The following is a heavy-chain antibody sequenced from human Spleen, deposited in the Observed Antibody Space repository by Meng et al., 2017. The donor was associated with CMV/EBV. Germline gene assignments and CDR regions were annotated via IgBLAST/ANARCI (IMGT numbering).Heavy chain of an antibody. Sequence: GESLKISCAASGFTLIDYTIHWVRQGPGKGLAWVSLISWDGHFTSYADSVKGRFTISRDNSKNSLYLQMSSLRSEDTAVYYCVREGEDAALAARPNYYYYYYAMDVWGQGTTVTVSS. CDR3: VREGEDAALAARPNYYYYYYAMDV. CDR1: GFTLIDYT. CDR2: ISWDGHFT. D-gene: IGHD5-18*01. V-gene: IGHV3-43*01. J-gene: IGHJ6*02.